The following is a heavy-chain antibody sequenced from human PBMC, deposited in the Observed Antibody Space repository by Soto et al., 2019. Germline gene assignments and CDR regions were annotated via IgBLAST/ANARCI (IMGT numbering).Heavy chain of an antibody. CDR1: GGSFSGYY. Sequence: SETLSLTCAVYGGSFSGYYWSWIRQPPGKGLEWTGEINHSGSTNYSPSLKSRVTISVDTSKNQFSLKLSSVTAADTAVYYCARGRHAHDSSGYSPDYYFDYWGQGTLVTVSS. CDR2: INHSGST. D-gene: IGHD3-22*01. J-gene: IGHJ4*02. V-gene: IGHV4-34*01. CDR3: ARGRHAHDSSGYSPDYYFDY.